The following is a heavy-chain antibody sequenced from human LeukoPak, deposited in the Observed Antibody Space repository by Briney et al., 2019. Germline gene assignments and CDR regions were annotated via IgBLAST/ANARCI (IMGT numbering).Heavy chain of an antibody. J-gene: IGHJ4*02. CDR1: GGSISSSSDY. Sequence: SSETLSLTCTVSGGSISSSSDYWGWIRQPPGKGLGWFGSIYYSGITYYNPSLKSRVTISVDTSKNQFSLNLSSVTAADTAVYYCARAHPPYVLEPPDYWGQGTLVTVSS. CDR2: IYYSGIT. D-gene: IGHD1-1*01. V-gene: IGHV4-39*07. CDR3: ARAHPPYVLEPPDY.